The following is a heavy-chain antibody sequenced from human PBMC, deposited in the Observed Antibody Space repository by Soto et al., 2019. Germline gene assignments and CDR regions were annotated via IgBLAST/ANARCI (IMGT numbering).Heavy chain of an antibody. Sequence: ASVKVSCKASGYSFTTYAMHWVRQAPGQRLEWMGWINAANGNTRYSQKFQGRVTLTRDTSATTAYMELNNLTSEDTAVYYCAKLKGGVVGWYFDYWGRGTLVTVS. D-gene: IGHD3-3*01. CDR2: INAANGNT. J-gene: IGHJ4*02. CDR1: GYSFTTYA. V-gene: IGHV1-3*01. CDR3: AKLKGGVVGWYFDY.